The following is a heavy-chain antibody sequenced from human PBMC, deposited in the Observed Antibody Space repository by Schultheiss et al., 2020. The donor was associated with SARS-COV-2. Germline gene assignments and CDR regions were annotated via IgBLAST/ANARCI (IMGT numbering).Heavy chain of an antibody. CDR2: IYYSGST. D-gene: IGHD3-22*01. CDR1: GGSFSGYY. J-gene: IGHJ1*01. V-gene: IGHV4-34*01. Sequence: SETLSLTCAVYGGSFSGYYWSWIRQHPGKGLEWIGYIYYSGSTYYNQSLKSRVTISVDTSKNQFSLRLSSVTAADAAVYYCARVPVMDYSDSSGYYYGYFQHWGQGTLVTVSS. CDR3: ARVPVMDYSDSSGYYYGYFQH.